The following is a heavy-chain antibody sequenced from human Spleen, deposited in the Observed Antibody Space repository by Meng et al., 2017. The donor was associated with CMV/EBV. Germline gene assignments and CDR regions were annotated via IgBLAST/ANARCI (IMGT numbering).Heavy chain of an antibody. V-gene: IGHV3-30*04. Sequence: SEFTFSGLAMHWVRQAPGKGLDWVAVISYDGNHKYYADSVKGRCTISRDNSKNTLYLQINSLRTDDTAVYYCARDPETYDNSASYYSWGQGTLVTVSS. CDR3: ARDPETYDNSASYYS. D-gene: IGHD3-22*01. CDR1: EFTFSGLA. CDR2: ISYDGNHK. J-gene: IGHJ4*02.